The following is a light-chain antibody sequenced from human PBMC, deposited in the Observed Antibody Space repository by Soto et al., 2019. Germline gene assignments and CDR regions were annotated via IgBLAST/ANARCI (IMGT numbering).Light chain of an antibody. Sequence: QSALTQPRSVSGSPGQSVTISCTGTSSDVGDYNYVSWYEQRPGKAPKLMIYDVSRRPSGVPDRFSGSKSGNTASLTISGLQAEDEADYCCCSYAGSYTWVFGGGTKLTVL. V-gene: IGLV2-11*01. CDR3: CSYAGSYTWV. CDR1: SSDVGDYNY. CDR2: DVS. J-gene: IGLJ3*02.